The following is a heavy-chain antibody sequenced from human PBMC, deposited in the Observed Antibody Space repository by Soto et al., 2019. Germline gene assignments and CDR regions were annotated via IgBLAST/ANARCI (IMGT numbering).Heavy chain of an antibody. CDR1: GYTFAEYG. Sequence: ASVKVSCKASGYTFAEYGVSWVRQAPGQGLEWMGWISAYNGNTNYAQNVRGRVTMTTDTSTSIAYMELRSLRSDDTAVYYCARDFTRAPRFDSTGLDYRGPGTLVTVSS. CDR2: ISAYNGNT. V-gene: IGHV1-18*01. D-gene: IGHD3-9*01. J-gene: IGHJ4*02. CDR3: ARDFTRAPRFDSTGLDY.